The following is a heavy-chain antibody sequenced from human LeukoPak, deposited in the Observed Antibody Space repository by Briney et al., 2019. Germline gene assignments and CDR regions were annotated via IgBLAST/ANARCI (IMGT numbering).Heavy chain of an antibody. D-gene: IGHD3-10*01. J-gene: IGHJ6*03. CDR2: IKSKIHGGTI. Sequence: GGSLRLSCAASGFTFDKAWMTWVRQAPGKGLEWVGRIKSKIHGGTIDYAAPVKGRFTISRDDSENTVYLQMNSLRAEDTAVYYCAKDGVSALWFGSYYYYYYMDVWGKGTTVTISS. V-gene: IGHV3-15*01. CDR3: AKDGVSALWFGSYYYYYYMDV. CDR1: GFTFDKAW.